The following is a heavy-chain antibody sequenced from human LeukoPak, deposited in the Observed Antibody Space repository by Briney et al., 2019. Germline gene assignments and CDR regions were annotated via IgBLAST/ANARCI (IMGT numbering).Heavy chain of an antibody. CDR2: IYYSGST. Sequence: SETLSLTCTVSGGSISSHYWSWIRQPPGKGLEWIGYIYYSGSTNYNPSLKSRVTISVDTSKNQFSLKLSSATAADTAVYYCARDYRERRLYYYGSGSPYYYYMDVWGKGTTVTVSS. J-gene: IGHJ6*03. CDR1: GGSISSHY. D-gene: IGHD3-10*01. CDR3: ARDYRERRLYYYGSGSPYYYYMDV. V-gene: IGHV4-59*11.